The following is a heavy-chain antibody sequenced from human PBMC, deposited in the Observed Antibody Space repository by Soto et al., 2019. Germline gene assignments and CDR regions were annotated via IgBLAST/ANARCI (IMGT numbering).Heavy chain of an antibody. CDR3: AGVGSSSWNWFDP. D-gene: IGHD6-6*01. Sequence: QVQLQESGPGLVKPSQTLSLTCTVSGGSISSGGYYWSWIRQHPGKGLEWIGYIYYTWSAYYNPSRESRVEVSVDTSKNQFALKFSSRTDADTAVYYCAGVGSSSWNWFDPWGQGTLVTVSS. J-gene: IGHJ5*02. V-gene: IGHV4-31*03. CDR2: IYYTWSA. CDR1: GGSISSGGYY.